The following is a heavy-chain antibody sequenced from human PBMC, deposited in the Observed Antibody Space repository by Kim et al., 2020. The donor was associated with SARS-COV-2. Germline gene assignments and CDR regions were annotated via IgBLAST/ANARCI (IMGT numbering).Heavy chain of an antibody. CDR3: ARGHQYYYDSSGYYPNRTSDY. CDR1: GGSFSGYY. D-gene: IGHD3-22*01. CDR2: INHSGST. V-gene: IGHV4-34*01. Sequence: SETLSLTCAVYGGSFSGYYWSWIRQPPGKGLEWIGEINHSGSTNYNPSLKSRVTISVDTSKNQFSLKLSSVTAADTAVYYCARGHQYYYDSSGYYPNRTSDYWGQGTLVTVSS. J-gene: IGHJ4*02.